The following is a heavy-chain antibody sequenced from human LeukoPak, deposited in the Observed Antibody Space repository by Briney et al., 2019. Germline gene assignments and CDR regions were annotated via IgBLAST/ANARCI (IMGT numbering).Heavy chain of an antibody. CDR2: IKSSAXXXXX. CDR1: GFTFXXXW. V-gene: IGHV3-15*01. D-gene: IGHD1-26*01. Sequence: GGSLRLSCEVSGFTFXXXWMSWVRQAPGKGLXXXXRIKSSAXXXXXXXXXXXXXXXXXXRXXSKNTXYLQMSNVKAEDTATYYCSTDRRWEALPDYWGRGTLVTVSS. CDR3: STDRRWEALPDY. J-gene: IGHJ4*02.